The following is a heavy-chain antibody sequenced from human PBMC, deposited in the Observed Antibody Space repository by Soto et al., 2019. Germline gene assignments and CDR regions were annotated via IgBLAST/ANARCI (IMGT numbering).Heavy chain of an antibody. CDR2: IKSKAAGEIT. D-gene: IGHD1-26*01. J-gene: IGHJ4*02. CDR3: ATGAPFRGSVFDY. V-gene: IGHV3-15*01. CDR1: GFTFSNVW. Sequence: EVQLVESGGGLVKPGGSLRLSCAASGFTFSNVWMIWVRQAPGKGLEWIGRIKSKAAGEITDYAAVVKGRFTISRDDSKDTVFLQMNSLTPEDTAMYYCATGAPFRGSVFDYWGQGTLVTVSS.